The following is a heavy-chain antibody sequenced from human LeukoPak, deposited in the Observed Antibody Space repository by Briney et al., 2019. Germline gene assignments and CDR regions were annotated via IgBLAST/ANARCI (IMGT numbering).Heavy chain of an antibody. CDR1: GYTLTELS. D-gene: IGHD4-23*01. Sequence: GASVTVSCKVSGYTLTELSMHWVRQAPGKGLEWMGGFDPEDGETIYAQKFQGRVTMTEDTSTDTAYMELSSLRSEDTAVYYCATGSGGNFDFDCWGQGTLVTVSS. V-gene: IGHV1-24*01. CDR3: ATGSGGNFDFDC. J-gene: IGHJ4*02. CDR2: FDPEDGET.